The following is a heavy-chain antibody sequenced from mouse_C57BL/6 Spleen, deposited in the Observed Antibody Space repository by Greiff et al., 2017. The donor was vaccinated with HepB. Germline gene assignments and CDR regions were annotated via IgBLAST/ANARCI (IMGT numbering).Heavy chain of an antibody. CDR3: ARSGRLRRGFAY. J-gene: IGHJ3*01. CDR2: IDPSDSYT. CDR1: GYTFTSYW. Sequence: VQLKQPGAELVKPGASVKLSCKASGYTFTSYWMQWVKQRPGQGLEWIGEIDPSDSYTNYNQKFKGKATLTVDTSSSTAYMQLSSLTSEDSAVYYCARSGRLRRGFAYWGQGTLVTVSA. D-gene: IGHD2-4*01. V-gene: IGHV1-50*01.